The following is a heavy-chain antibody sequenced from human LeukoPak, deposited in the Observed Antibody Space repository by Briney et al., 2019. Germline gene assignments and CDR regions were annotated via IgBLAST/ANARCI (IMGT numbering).Heavy chain of an antibody. CDR3: AGEVGLGVPFNWFDP. Sequence: PSETLSLTCTVSGGSLSSYYWSWIRQPPGKGLDGVGYIYYSGSTKYNPSLKSRVTISVDTSKNQFSLKLSSVTAADTAVYYCAGEVGLGVPFNWFDPWGQGTLVTVSS. D-gene: IGHD2-2*01. J-gene: IGHJ5*02. CDR2: IYYSGST. V-gene: IGHV4-59*01. CDR1: GGSLSSYY.